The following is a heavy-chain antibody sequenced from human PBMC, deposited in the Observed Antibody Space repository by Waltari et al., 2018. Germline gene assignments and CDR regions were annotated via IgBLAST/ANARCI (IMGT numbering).Heavy chain of an antibody. Sequence: QVQLVQSGSELQKPGASVKVSCTTSGYTFNNYAMNWVRQAPGQGLEWMGWLNANTGNPSYAQGFTGRFVFSLDTSVATAYLEINDLKAEDTAVYYCAKDQIPLGTHSDGFDIWGQGTMVTVSS. D-gene: IGHD2-2*02. V-gene: IGHV7-4-1*02. J-gene: IGHJ3*02. CDR1: GYTFNNYA. CDR2: LNANTGNP. CDR3: AKDQIPLGTHSDGFDI.